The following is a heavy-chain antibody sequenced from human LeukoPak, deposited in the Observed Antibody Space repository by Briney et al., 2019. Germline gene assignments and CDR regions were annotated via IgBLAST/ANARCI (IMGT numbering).Heavy chain of an antibody. J-gene: IGHJ4*02. V-gene: IGHV3-7*01. D-gene: IGHD3-22*01. Sequence: PGGSLRLSCAASGFSFSDYWMTWVRQAPGKGLECVANIKTDGSEKYYPNSVKGRFTISRDNAKNALYLQMNSMRVEDTAVYYCTSDLNHDSSGWGQGTLVTVS. CDR1: GFSFSDYW. CDR3: TSDLNHDSSG. CDR2: IKTDGSEK.